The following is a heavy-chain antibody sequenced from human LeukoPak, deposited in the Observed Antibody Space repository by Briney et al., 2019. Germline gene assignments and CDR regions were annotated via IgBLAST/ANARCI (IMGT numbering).Heavy chain of an antibody. CDR3: AKDWTYYDSSGPLDY. CDR2: ISWNSGSI. V-gene: IGHV3-9*01. CDR1: GFTFDDYA. J-gene: IGHJ4*02. Sequence: GGSLRLSCAASGFTFDDYAMHWVRQAPGKGLEWVSGISWNSGSIGYADSVTGRFTISRDNAKNSLYLQMNSLRAEDTALYYCAKDWTYYDSSGPLDYWGQGTLVTVSS. D-gene: IGHD3-22*01.